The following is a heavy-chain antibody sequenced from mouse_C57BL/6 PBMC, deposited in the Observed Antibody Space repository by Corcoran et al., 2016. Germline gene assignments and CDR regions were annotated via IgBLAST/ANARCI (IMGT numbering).Heavy chain of an antibody. CDR2: INPYNGGT. V-gene: IGHV1-19*01. Sequence: EVQLQQSGPVLVKPGASVKMSCKASGYTFTDYYMNWVKQSHGKSLEWIGVINPYNGGTSYNQKFKGKATLTVDKSSSTAYMELNSLTSEDSAVYYCARKGLREVYYFDYWGQGTTLTVSS. CDR3: ARKGLREVYYFDY. CDR1: GYTFTDYY. J-gene: IGHJ2*01. D-gene: IGHD2-4*01.